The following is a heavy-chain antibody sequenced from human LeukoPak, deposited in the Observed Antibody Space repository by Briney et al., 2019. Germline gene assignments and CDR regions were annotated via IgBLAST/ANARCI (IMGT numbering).Heavy chain of an antibody. CDR3: ARAVGTTLLFDY. Sequence: GGSLRLSCAASGFTFSSYGMSWVRQAPGKGLEWVSVIYGGGDTYYADSVKGRFTISRDISKNTLFLQMNSLRVDDTAVYYCARAVGTTLLFDYWGQGTLVTVSS. D-gene: IGHD1-26*01. CDR2: IYGGGDT. J-gene: IGHJ4*02. V-gene: IGHV3-53*01. CDR1: GFTFSSYG.